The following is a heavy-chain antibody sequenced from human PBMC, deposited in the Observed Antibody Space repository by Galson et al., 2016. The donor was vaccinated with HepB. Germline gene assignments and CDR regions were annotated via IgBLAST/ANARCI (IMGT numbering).Heavy chain of an antibody. J-gene: IGHJ5*02. CDR2: ISSGSSYT. CDR3: ARDAGDYYDNSGTPYNWFDP. D-gene: IGHD3-22*01. CDR1: GFSFRSHA. Sequence: SLRLSCAVSGFSFRSHAMNWARQAPGKGLEWVSSISSGSSYTYYADSVKGRFTISRDNARNSLYLQMNSLRSEDTAVYYCARDAGDYYDNSGTPYNWFDPWGQGTLVTVTS. V-gene: IGHV3-21*04.